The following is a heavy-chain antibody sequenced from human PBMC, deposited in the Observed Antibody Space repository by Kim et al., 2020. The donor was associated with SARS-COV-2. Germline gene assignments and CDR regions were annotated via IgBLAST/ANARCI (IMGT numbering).Heavy chain of an antibody. CDR1: GFTFSSYA. Sequence: GGSLRLSCAASGFTFSSYAMHWVRQAPGKGLEWVAVISYDGSNKYYADSVKGRFTISRDNSNNTLYLQMNSLRPEDTAVYYCARGTNSSPPGYWGQGTLVTVSS. V-gene: IGHV3-30*04. D-gene: IGHD6-13*01. CDR2: ISYDGSNK. J-gene: IGHJ4*02. CDR3: ARGTNSSPPGY.